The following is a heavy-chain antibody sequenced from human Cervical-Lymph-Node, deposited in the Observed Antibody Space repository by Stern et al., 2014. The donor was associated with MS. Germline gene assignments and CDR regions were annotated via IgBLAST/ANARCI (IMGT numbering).Heavy chain of an antibody. D-gene: IGHD6-19*01. J-gene: IGHJ4*02. CDR2: MLHSGST. V-gene: IGHV4-4*02. CDR1: GVSIATGNY. CDR3: AKSSGWWRLDS. Sequence: QVPLQESGPGLVKPSETLSLTCTVSGVSIATGNYWTWVRQSPEKGLVWIGEMLHSGSTNYSPSFKSRVTMSVDKSKNQFSLKLRFVTAADTAVYFCAKSSGWWRLDSWGQGTLVSVSS.